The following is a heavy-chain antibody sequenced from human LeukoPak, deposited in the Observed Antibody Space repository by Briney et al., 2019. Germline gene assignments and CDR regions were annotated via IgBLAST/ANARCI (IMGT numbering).Heavy chain of an antibody. J-gene: IGHJ4*02. Sequence: PGGSLRLSCAASGFTFSSYSMNWVRQAPGKGLEWVSYISSSSSTIYYADSVKGRFTISRDNAKNSLYLQMNSLRAEDTAVYYCARGEHIVVVTAQSIAGRYDYWGQGTLVTVSS. CDR1: GFTFSSYS. V-gene: IGHV3-48*04. CDR2: ISSSSSTI. CDR3: ARGEHIVVVTAQSIAGRYDY. D-gene: IGHD2-21*02.